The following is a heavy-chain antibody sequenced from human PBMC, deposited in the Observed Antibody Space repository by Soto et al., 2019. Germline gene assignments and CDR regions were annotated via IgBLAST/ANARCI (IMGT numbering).Heavy chain of an antibody. V-gene: IGHV3-33*01. D-gene: IGHD6-13*01. J-gene: IGHJ4*02. CDR1: GFIFNNYD. Sequence: GGSLRLCCATSGFIFNNYDMHWVRQAPGKGLEWVAVVWHDGKYKYYADSVRGRFTISRDKSNNTVFLQMDSLRAEDTAVYYCARDKAAAAKGVHFDYCGQGSLVTVSS. CDR2: VWHDGKYK. CDR3: ARDKAAAAKGVHFDY.